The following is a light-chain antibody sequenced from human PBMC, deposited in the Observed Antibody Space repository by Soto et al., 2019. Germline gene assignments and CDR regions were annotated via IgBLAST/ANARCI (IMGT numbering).Light chain of an antibody. Sequence: EIVLTQSPGTLSLSPGERATLSCRASQSVSSIYLAWYQQKPGQAPSLLMYGASRRATGIPERFSGSGSGTDFALTISRLEPEDFAVYYCQQYGSSPRTFGQGTKVDIK. CDR3: QQYGSSPRT. CDR2: GAS. J-gene: IGKJ1*01. V-gene: IGKV3-20*01. CDR1: QSVSSIY.